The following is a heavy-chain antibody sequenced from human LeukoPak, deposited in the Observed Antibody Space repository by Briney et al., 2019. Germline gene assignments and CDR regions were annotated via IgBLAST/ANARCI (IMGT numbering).Heavy chain of an antibody. CDR1: GYSISSCYY. J-gene: IGHJ4*02. V-gene: IGHV4-38-2*01. CDR3: AAQRPPGYCSGGSCYSRGYFDY. Sequence: PSETLSLTCAVSGYSISSCYYWCWIRQPPGKGLEWVGSIYHSGSTYYNPSRKSQVTISLDTSKNQFSLKLNSVTAADTAVYYCAAQRPPGYCSGGSCYSRGYFDYWGQGTLVTVSS. D-gene: IGHD2-15*01. CDR2: IYHSGST.